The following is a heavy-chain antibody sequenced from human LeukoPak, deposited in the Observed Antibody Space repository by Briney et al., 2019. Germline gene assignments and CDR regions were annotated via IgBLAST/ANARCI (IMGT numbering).Heavy chain of an antibody. CDR3: ARARARNLIAARRGDWFDP. CDR2: INHSGST. D-gene: IGHD6-6*01. CDR1: GFTFSSYE. J-gene: IGHJ5*02. Sequence: TGGSLRLSCAASGFTFSSYEMNWVRQAPGRGLEWIGEINHSGSTNYNPSLKSRVTISVDTSKNQFSLKLSSVTAADTAVYYCARARARNLIAARRGDWFDPWGQGTLVTVSS. V-gene: IGHV4-34*01.